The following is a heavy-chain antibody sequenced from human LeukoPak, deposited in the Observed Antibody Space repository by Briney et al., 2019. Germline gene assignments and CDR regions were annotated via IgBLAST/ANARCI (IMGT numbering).Heavy chain of an antibody. J-gene: IGHJ4*02. Sequence: PGRSLRLSRAASGFTFSSYGMHWVRQAPGKGLEWVAVISYDGSNKYYADSVKGRFTISRDNSKNTLYLQMNSLRAEDTAVYYCAKDDTPPRYYDILTGSVDYWGQGTLVTVSS. CDR3: AKDDTPPRYYDILTGSVDY. CDR1: GFTFSSYG. V-gene: IGHV3-30*18. D-gene: IGHD3-9*01. CDR2: ISYDGSNK.